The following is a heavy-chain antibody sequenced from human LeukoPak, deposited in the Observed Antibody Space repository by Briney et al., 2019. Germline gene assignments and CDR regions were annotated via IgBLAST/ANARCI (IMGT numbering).Heavy chain of an antibody. J-gene: IGHJ6*02. CDR3: ARFPGSRGYYYYGMDV. D-gene: IGHD2-2*01. CDR2: INHSGST. Sequence: SETLSLTCAVYGGSFSGYYWSWIRQPPGKGLEWIWEINHSGSTNYNPSLKSRVTISVDTSKNQFSLKLSSVTAADTAVYYCARFPGSRGYYYYGMDVWGQGTTVTVSS. CDR1: GGSFSGYY. V-gene: IGHV4-34*01.